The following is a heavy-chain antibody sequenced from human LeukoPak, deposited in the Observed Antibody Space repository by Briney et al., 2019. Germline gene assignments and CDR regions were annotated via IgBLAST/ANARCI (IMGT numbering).Heavy chain of an antibody. CDR1: GFTFDDYG. CDR3: VKIAPDLP. J-gene: IGHJ5*02. CDR2: ISDNGGSI. D-gene: IGHD2-21*01. Sequence: GGSLRLSRAASGFTFDDYGMTWVRQAPGKGREWVSAISDNGGSIFYADSVKGRFTISRDNSMNSLYLQMNSLRADDTAVYYCVKIAPDLPWGQGTLVTVS. V-gene: IGHV3-23*01.